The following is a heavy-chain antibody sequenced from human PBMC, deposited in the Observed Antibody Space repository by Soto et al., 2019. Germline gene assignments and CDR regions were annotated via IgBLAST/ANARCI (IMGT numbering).Heavy chain of an antibody. CDR3: ARGHIVVVPAATNWFDP. V-gene: IGHV1-46*03. CDR1: GYTFTSYY. J-gene: IGHJ5*02. CDR2: INPSGGST. Sequence: ASVKVSCKASGYTFTSYYMHWVRQAPGQGLEWMGIINPSGGSTSYAQKFQGRVTMTRDTSTSTVYMELSSLRSEDTAVYYCARGHIVVVPAATNWFDPWGQGTLVTVS. D-gene: IGHD2-2*01.